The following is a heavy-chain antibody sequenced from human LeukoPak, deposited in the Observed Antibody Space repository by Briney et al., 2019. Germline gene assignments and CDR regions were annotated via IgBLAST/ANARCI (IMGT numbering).Heavy chain of an antibody. Sequence: ASVKVSCKASGHTFTSYAMHWVRQAPGQRLEWMGWINAGNGNTKYSQEFQGRVTITRDTSASTAYMELSSLRSEDMAVYYCARELEDIVVVPAAELYYWGQGTLVTVSS. CDR2: INAGNGNT. J-gene: IGHJ4*02. V-gene: IGHV1-3*03. CDR1: GHTFTSYA. CDR3: ARELEDIVVVPAAELYY. D-gene: IGHD2-2*01.